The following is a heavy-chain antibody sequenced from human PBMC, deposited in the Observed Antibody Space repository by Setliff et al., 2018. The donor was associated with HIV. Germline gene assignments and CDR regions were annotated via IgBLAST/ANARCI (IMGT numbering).Heavy chain of an antibody. D-gene: IGHD3-10*01. Sequence: NPSETLSLTCAVYGGSFSDYYWTWIRQPPGKGLEWIGEISHSGNTKYNPSLKSRVTMSVDTSNHQFSLKLRSVTAADTAVYYCARSGFGYYYYYMDVWGKGTTVTVSS. CDR2: ISHSGNT. CDR3: ARSGFGYYYYYMDV. J-gene: IGHJ6*03. CDR1: GGSFSDYY. V-gene: IGHV4-34*01.